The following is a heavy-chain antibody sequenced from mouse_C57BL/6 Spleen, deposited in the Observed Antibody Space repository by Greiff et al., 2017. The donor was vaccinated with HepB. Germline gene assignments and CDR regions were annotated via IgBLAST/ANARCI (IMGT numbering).Heavy chain of an antibody. CDR2: INPSTGGT. CDR3: ARRGDDWFAY. V-gene: IGHV1-42*01. J-gene: IGHJ3*01. Sequence: VQLQQSGPELVKPGASVTISCKASGYSFTGYYMNWVKQSPEKGLEWIGEINPSTGGTTYNQKFKAKATLTVDKSSSTAYMQLKSLTSDDSAFYYYARRGDDWFAYWGQGTLVTVAA. CDR1: GYSFTGYY.